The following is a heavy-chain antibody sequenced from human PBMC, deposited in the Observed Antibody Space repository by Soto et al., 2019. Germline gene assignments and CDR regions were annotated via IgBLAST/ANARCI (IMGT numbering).Heavy chain of an antibody. Sequence: ASVKVSCKASGYSFTDYHIHWVRQAPGQGLEWLGRINPKSGGTSTAQKFQGWVTMTTDTSISTASMGLTRLTSDDTAIYYCARGNSTDCSNGVCSFFYNHDMDVWGQGTTVTVSS. CDR1: GYSFTDYH. D-gene: IGHD2-8*01. CDR3: ARGNSTDCSNGVCSFFYNHDMDV. J-gene: IGHJ6*02. CDR2: INPKSGGT. V-gene: IGHV1-2*04.